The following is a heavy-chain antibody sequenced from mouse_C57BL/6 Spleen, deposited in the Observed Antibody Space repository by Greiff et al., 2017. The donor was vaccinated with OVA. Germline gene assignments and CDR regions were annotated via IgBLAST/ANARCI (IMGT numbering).Heavy chain of an antibody. J-gene: IGHJ2*01. Sequence: VKLMESGPGLVAPSQRLSITCTVSGFSLTSYGVHWVRQPPGKGLEWLVVIWSDGSTTYNSALKSRLSISKDNSKSQVFLKMNSLQTDDTAMYYCARSSGNYFDYWGQGTTLTVSS. CDR3: ARSSGNYFDY. CDR1: GFSLTSYG. CDR2: IWSDGST. V-gene: IGHV2-6*03.